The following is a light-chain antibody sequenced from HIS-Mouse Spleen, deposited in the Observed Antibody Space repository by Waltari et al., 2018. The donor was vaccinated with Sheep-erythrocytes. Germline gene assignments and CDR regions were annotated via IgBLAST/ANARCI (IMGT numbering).Light chain of an antibody. CDR3: QAWDSSTAWNVV. J-gene: IGLJ2*01. CDR2: QDS. Sequence: SYELTQPPSVSVSPGQTASITCSGDKLGDKYACWYQQKPGQSPVLVFYQDSKRPSGIPERFSGSKSGNTATLTISGTQAMDEADYYCQAWDSSTAWNVVFGGGTKLTVL. V-gene: IGLV3-1*01. CDR1: KLGDKY.